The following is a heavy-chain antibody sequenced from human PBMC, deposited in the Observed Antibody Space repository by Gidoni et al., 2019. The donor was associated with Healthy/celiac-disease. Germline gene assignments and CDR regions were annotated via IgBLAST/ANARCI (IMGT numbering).Heavy chain of an antibody. D-gene: IGHD3-16*01. CDR3: ARGGDHNWFDP. J-gene: IGHJ5*02. V-gene: IGHV4-39*01. Sequence: QLQLQESGPGLVKPSETLSLTCTVSGGSISSSSYYWGWIRQPPGKGLEWIGSIYYSGSTYYNPSLKSRVTISVDTSKNQFSLKLSSVTAADTAVYYCARGGDHNWFDPWGQGTLVTVSS. CDR1: GGSISSSSYY. CDR2: IYYSGST.